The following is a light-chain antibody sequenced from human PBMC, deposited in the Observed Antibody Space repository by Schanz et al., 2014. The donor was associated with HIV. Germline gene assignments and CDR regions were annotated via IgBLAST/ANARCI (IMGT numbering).Light chain of an antibody. V-gene: IGLV2-14*01. CDR1: SSDVGGYKF. CDR3: CSYAGSYPPLYV. J-gene: IGLJ1*01. Sequence: QSALTQPASLSGSPGQSITISCTGTSSDVGGYKFVSWYQQHPGKAPKLLLYDVSIRVRPSGVSNRFSGSKSGNTASLTISGLQADDEADYYCCSYAGSYPPLYVFGTGTKLTVL. CDR2: DVS.